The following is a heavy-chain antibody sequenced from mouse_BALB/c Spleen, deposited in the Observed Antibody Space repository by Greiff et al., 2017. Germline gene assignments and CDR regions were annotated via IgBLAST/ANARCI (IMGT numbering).Heavy chain of an antibody. CDR2: ISSGSSTI. CDR3: ARDFSFDY. Sequence: EVKLMESGGGLVQPGGSRKLSCAASGFTFSSFGMHWVRQAPEKGLEWVAYISSGSSTIYYADTVKGRFTISRDNPKNTLFLQMTSLRSEDTAMYYCARDFSFDYWGQGTTLTVSS. V-gene: IGHV5-17*02. CDR1: GFTFSSFG. J-gene: IGHJ2*01.